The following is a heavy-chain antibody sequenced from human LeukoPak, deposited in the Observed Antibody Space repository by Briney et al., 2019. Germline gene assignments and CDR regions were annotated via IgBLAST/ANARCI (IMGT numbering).Heavy chain of an antibody. CDR3: ARVRIPNCSGGSCYRLQGWFDP. D-gene: IGHD2-15*01. CDR2: INPNSGGT. Sequence: ASVKVSCKASGYTFTGYYMHWARQAPGQGLEWMGWINPNSGGTNYAQRFQGRVTMTRDTSISTAYMELSRLRSDDTAVYYCARVRIPNCSGGSCYRLQGWFDPWGQGTLVTVSS. CDR1: GYTFTGYY. V-gene: IGHV1-2*02. J-gene: IGHJ5*02.